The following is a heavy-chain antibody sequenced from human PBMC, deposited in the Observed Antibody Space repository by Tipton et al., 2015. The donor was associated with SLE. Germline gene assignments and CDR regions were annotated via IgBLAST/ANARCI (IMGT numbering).Heavy chain of an antibody. CDR2: INHSGST. D-gene: IGHD3-3*01. J-gene: IGHJ3*02. CDR3: AVRDFWSPKGAFDI. Sequence: TLSLTCAVYGGSFSGYYWSWIRQPPGKGLEWIGEINHSGSTNYNPSLKSRVTISVDTPKNQFSLKLGSVTAADTAVYYCAVRDFWSPKGAFDIWGQGTMVTVSS. V-gene: IGHV4-34*01. CDR1: GGSFSGYY.